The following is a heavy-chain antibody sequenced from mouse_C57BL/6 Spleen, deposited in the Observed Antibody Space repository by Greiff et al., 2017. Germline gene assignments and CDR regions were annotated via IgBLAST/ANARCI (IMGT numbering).Heavy chain of an antibody. V-gene: IGHV1-82*01. D-gene: IGHD2-4*01. Sequence: VQLQQSGPELVKPGASVKISCKASGYAFSSSWMNWVKQRPGKGLEWIGRIYPGDGDTNYNGKFKGKATLTADKSSSTAYMQLSSLTSEDSAVYFCARSFYYDYDGFAYWGQGTLVTVSA. J-gene: IGHJ3*01. CDR1: GYAFSSSW. CDR2: IYPGDGDT. CDR3: ARSFYYDYDGFAY.